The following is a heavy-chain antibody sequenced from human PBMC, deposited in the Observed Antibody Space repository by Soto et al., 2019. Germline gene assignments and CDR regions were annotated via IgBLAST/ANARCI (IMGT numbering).Heavy chain of an antibody. D-gene: IGHD3-22*01. J-gene: IGHJ5*02. Sequence: SETLSLTCTVSGGSISSSDFYWGWLRQPPGKGLDFIGSMYYSGTTYYNPSLKNRITISVDTSKNQFSLKLISVTAAVTAVYYCAVVDSTGNWFDPWGQGALVTVSS. CDR1: GGSISSSDFY. CDR2: MYYSGTT. CDR3: AVVDSTGNWFDP. V-gene: IGHV4-39*01.